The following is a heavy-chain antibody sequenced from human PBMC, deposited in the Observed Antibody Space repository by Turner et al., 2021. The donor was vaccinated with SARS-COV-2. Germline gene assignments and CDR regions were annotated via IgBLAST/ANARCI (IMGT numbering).Heavy chain of an antibody. Sequence: QVQLVESGGGVVQPGRSLRLSCAASGFPFSSYAMHWVRQAPGKGLEWVAVISYDGSNKYYADSVKGRFTISRDNSKNTLYLQMNSLRAEDTAVYYCARGYSGSYWAPFDYWGQGTLVTVSS. D-gene: IGHD1-26*01. V-gene: IGHV3-30-3*01. CDR3: ARGYSGSYWAPFDY. CDR2: ISYDGSNK. J-gene: IGHJ4*02. CDR1: GFPFSSYA.